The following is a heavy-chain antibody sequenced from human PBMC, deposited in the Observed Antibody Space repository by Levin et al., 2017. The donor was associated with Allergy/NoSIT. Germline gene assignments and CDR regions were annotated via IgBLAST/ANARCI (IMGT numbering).Heavy chain of an antibody. Sequence: GESLKISCAASGFTFSSYAMSWVRQAPGKGLEWVSAISGSGDITYYADSVKGRFTISRDNSKNTLSLQMNSLRAEDTALFYCAKGRGYSGNYYYSWGQGTLVTVSS. V-gene: IGHV3-23*01. D-gene: IGHD1-26*01. CDR3: AKGRGYSGNYYYS. CDR1: GFTFSSYA. CDR2: ISGSGDIT. J-gene: IGHJ1*01.